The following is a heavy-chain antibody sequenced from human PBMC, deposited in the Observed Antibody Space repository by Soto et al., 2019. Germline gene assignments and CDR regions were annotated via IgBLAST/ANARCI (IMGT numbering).Heavy chain of an antibody. D-gene: IGHD3-3*01. CDR2: IYWDDDK. Sequence: QITLKESGPTLVKPTQTLTLTCSFSGFSLRTTGVGVGWIRQPPGKALEWLALIYWDDDKRYSPSLNSRLTIINDTSKNLVVLTMTNMDPVDTATYFCAHRRSPIFGVALNYFDYWGQGTLVTVSS. CDR3: AHRRSPIFGVALNYFDY. J-gene: IGHJ4*02. CDR1: GFSLRTTGVG. V-gene: IGHV2-5*02.